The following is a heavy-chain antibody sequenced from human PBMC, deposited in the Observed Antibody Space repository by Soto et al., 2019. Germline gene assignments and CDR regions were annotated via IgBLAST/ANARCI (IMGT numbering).Heavy chain of an antibody. CDR3: ARAEGGSCSGGSCYSTDY. V-gene: IGHV4-31*03. CDR1: GGSISSGGYY. CDR2: IYYSGST. D-gene: IGHD2-15*01. J-gene: IGHJ4*02. Sequence: QVQLQESGPGLVKPSQTLALTCTVSGGSISSGGYYWSWVRQHPGKGLEWLGYIYYSGSTYYNPSLKSRVTISVDTSKNQFSLKLSSVTAADTAVYYCARAEGGSCSGGSCYSTDYWGQGTLVTVSS.